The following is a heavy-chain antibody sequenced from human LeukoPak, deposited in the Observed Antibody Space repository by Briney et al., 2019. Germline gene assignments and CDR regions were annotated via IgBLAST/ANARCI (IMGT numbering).Heavy chain of an antibody. CDR3: ARARYRSSISCFLDY. CDR2: ISTSGDST. Sequence: PGGSLRLSCAASGFTFNNYAMTWVRQAPGKGLEWVSTISTSGDSTYYADSVKGRFTISRDNSKNTLYLQMNSLRAEDTALHYCARARYRSSISCFLDYWGQGTLVTVSS. V-gene: IGHV3-23*01. D-gene: IGHD2-2*01. J-gene: IGHJ4*02. CDR1: GFTFNNYA.